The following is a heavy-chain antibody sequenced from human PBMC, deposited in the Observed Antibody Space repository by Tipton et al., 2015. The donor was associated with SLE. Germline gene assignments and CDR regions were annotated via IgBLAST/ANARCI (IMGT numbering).Heavy chain of an antibody. J-gene: IGHJ5*02. Sequence: GLVKPSETLSLTCAVSGYSMSSGYYWGWIRQPAGKGLEWIGRIYTSGSTNYNPSFKSRFTISVDTSRNQFSLNLKSVTAADTAVYYCARGDYYNGLDLWGQGTLVTVSS. CDR2: IYTSGST. V-gene: IGHV4-61*02. CDR3: ARGDYYNGLDL. D-gene: IGHD3-10*01. CDR1: GYSMSSGYY.